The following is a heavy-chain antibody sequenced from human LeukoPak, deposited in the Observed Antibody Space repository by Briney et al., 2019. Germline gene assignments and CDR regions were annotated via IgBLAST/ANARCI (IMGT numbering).Heavy chain of an antibody. CDR3: ARESGKFDY. Sequence: GGSLRLSCVASGLPIGDFAMHWVRQAPGQDLEWVSLISGDGVSTFFADSVKGRFSISRDNSKNSLFLEMSSLRTEDTAMYYCARESGKFDYWGQGTLVAVSS. CDR2: ISGDGVST. J-gene: IGHJ4*02. V-gene: IGHV3-43*02. CDR1: GLPIGDFA.